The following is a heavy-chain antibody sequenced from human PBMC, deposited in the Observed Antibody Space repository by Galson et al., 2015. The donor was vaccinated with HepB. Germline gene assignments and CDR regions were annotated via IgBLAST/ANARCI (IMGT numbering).Heavy chain of an antibody. J-gene: IGHJ4*02. D-gene: IGHD3-10*01. CDR1: GYTFTSYG. Sequence: SVKVSCKASGYTFTSYGISWVRQAPGQGLEWMGWISAYNGNTNYAQKLQGRVTMTTDTSTSTAYMELRSLRSDDTAVYYCARDKSITMVRGAVDYWGQGTLVTVSS. CDR3: ARDKSITMVRGAVDY. V-gene: IGHV1-18*01. CDR2: ISAYNGNT.